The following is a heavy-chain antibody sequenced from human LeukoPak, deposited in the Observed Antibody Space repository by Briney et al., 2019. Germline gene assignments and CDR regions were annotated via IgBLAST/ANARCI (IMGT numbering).Heavy chain of an antibody. Sequence: GGSLRLSCGASGFSFRNFAMSWVRQAPGKGLEWVSLIGGRGDASYYANSVKGRFTISRDNSKNTLFLQMSSLRAEDTAVYYCAKGRGSGTWAKDYWGQGTLVTVSS. D-gene: IGHD3-16*01. CDR3: AKGRGSGTWAKDY. CDR1: GFSFRNFA. J-gene: IGHJ4*02. V-gene: IGHV3-23*01. CDR2: IGGRGDAS.